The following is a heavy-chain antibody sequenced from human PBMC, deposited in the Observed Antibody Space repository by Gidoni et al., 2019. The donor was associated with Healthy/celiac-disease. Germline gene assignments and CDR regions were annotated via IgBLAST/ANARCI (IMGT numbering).Heavy chain of an antibody. Sequence: VQLVQSGAEVKTPGASLDVSCNASGYTFTRYDIPWVLQASGQGLEWRGWMNPNRGNTGYAQKFQGRVTMTRNTSVSTAYMELSSLGSEDTAVYYCARGRDIVLMVYAIGGRDDFDIWGQGTMVTVSS. V-gene: IGHV1-8*01. CDR1: GYTFTRYD. D-gene: IGHD2-8*01. CDR3: ARGRDIVLMVYAIGGRDDFDI. J-gene: IGHJ3*02. CDR2: MNPNRGNT.